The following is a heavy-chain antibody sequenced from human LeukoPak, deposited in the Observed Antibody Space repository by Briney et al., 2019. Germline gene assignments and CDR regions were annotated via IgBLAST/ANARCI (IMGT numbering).Heavy chain of an antibody. V-gene: IGHV4-38-2*02. D-gene: IGHD1-26*01. Sequence: SEALSLTCTVSGYSISSGYFWGWIRQPPGKGLEWIGTIYHSGSTYYNPSLKSRVTISLDTSKNQFSLKLSSVTAADTAVYYCARDYKVLNGFVPREVGATGGWFDPWGQGTLVTVSS. CDR2: IYHSGST. CDR1: GYSISSGYF. J-gene: IGHJ5*02. CDR3: ARDYKVLNGFVPREVGATGGWFDP.